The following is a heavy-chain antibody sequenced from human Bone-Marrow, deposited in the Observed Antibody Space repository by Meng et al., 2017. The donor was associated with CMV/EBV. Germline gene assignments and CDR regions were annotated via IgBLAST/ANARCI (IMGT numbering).Heavy chain of an antibody. V-gene: IGHV3-48*04. Sequence: GGSLRLSCAASGFTFSSYSMNWVRQAPGKGLEWVSYISSSSSTIYYADSVKGRFTISRDNAKNSLYLQMNSLRAEDTAVYYCARVAQLLYPLLLDYWGQGTLVTVSS. CDR3: ARVAQLLYPLLLDY. CDR2: ISSSSSTI. J-gene: IGHJ4*02. CDR1: GFTFSSYS. D-gene: IGHD2-2*02.